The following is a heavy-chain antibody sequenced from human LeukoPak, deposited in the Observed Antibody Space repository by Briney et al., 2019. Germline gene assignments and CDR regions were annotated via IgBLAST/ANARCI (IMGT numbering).Heavy chain of an antibody. CDR1: GFTFSSYS. D-gene: IGHD3-22*01. CDR3: ARTYDSSGTDAFDI. Sequence: GGSLRLSCATSGFTFSSYSMNWVRQAPGKGLEWVSSISSSSSYIYYADSVKGRFIISRDNAKNSLYLQMNSLRAEDTAVYYCARTYDSSGTDAFDIWGQGTMVTVSS. V-gene: IGHV3-21*01. J-gene: IGHJ3*02. CDR2: ISSSSSYI.